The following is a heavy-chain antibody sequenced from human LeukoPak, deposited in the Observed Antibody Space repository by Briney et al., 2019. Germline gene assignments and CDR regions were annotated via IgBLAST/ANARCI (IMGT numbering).Heavy chain of an antibody. Sequence: GASVKVSCKASGYTFTGYYMHWVRQAPGQGLEWMGWINPNSGGTNYAQKFQGRVTMSRDTSISTAYMELSRLRSDDTAVYYCARGYQLPYYYYYYYIDVWGKGTTVTVSS. D-gene: IGHD2-2*01. CDR2: INPNSGGT. CDR3: ARGYQLPYYYYYYYIDV. V-gene: IGHV1-2*02. J-gene: IGHJ6*03. CDR1: GYTFTGYY.